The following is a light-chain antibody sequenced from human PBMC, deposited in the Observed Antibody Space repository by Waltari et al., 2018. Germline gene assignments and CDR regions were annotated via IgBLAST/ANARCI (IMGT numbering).Light chain of an antibody. Sequence: DIEMTQSPPTLSASVGDSVTISCRASRNIREWLAWYRQRPGTAPELLISKASVLETGVSSRFSGRASAAEFTLTISSLQPDDVATYYCQQYYTSSQTFGHGTKVEIK. V-gene: IGKV1-5*03. CDR2: KAS. CDR3: QQYYTSSQT. CDR1: RNIREW. J-gene: IGKJ1*01.